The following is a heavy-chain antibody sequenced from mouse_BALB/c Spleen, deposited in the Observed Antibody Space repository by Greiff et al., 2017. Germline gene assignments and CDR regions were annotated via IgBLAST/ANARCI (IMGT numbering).Heavy chain of an antibody. CDR2: INPYNDGT. Sequence: VHVKQSGPELVKPGASVKMSCKASGYTFTSYVMHWVKQKPGQGLEWIGYINPYNDGTKYNEKFKGKATLTSDKSSSTAYMELSSLTSEASAVYYCARFRVITTWDYWGQGTTLTVSS. CDR1: GYTFTSYV. V-gene: IGHV1-14*01. D-gene: IGHD2-4*01. J-gene: IGHJ2*01. CDR3: ARFRVITTWDY.